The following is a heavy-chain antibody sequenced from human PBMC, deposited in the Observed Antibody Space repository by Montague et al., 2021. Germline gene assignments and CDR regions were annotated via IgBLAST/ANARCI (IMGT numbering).Heavy chain of an antibody. D-gene: IGHD5-12*01. CDR1: GFTFSTYW. Sequence: SLRLSCAASGFTFSTYWMAWVRQAPGKGLEWVAHINQDGSTRNYVDSVKGRFTISRDNAENSLSLQMNSLRVEDTAIYYCARDSSGSLDYWGQGTLVTVSS. CDR3: ARDSSGSLDY. CDR2: INQDGSTR. V-gene: IGHV3-7*01. J-gene: IGHJ4*02.